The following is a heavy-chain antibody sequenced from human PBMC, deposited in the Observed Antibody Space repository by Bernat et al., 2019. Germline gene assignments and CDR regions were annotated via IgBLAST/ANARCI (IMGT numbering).Heavy chain of an antibody. Sequence: EVQLVESGGGLVQPGGSLRLSCAASGFTFSSYWMHWVRQAPGKGLVWFSRINSDGSSTSYADSVKGRFTISRDNAKNTLYLQMNSLRAEDTAVYYCARQIWIFAPPPLDYWGQGTLVTVSS. CDR3: ARQIWIFAPPPLDY. V-gene: IGHV3-74*01. CDR1: GFTFSSYW. CDR2: INSDGSST. D-gene: IGHD3-3*01. J-gene: IGHJ4*02.